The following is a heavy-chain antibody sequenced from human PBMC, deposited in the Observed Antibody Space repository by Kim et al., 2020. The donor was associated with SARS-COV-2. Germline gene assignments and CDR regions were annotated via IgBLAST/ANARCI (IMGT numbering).Heavy chain of an antibody. V-gene: IGHV6-1*01. J-gene: IGHJ4*02. CDR1: GDSVSSTSAA. CDR3: AKGGWYMTVSLFAY. Sequence: SQTLSLTCAISGDSVSSTSAAWNWIRQSPSRGLEWLGRTYYRTKWYYDYAVSVTGRMTISPDTTKNQFSLHLNSVTPKDTAVYYCAKGGWYMTVSLFAYWGQGSVVTVSS. D-gene: IGHD2-15*01. CDR2: TYYRTKWYY.